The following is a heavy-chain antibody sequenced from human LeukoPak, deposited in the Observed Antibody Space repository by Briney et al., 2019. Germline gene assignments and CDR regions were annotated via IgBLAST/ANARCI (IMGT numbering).Heavy chain of an antibody. CDR2: ISAYNGNT. CDR1: GYTFTGYY. Sequence: GASVKVSCKASGYTFTGYYMHWVRQAPGQGLEWMGRISAYNGNTNYAQKLQGRVTMTTDTSTSTAYMELRSLRSDDTAVYYCARVYTPLWWFGEENNYYFDYWGQGTLVTVSS. V-gene: IGHV1-18*04. CDR3: ARVYTPLWWFGEENNYYFDY. D-gene: IGHD3-10*01. J-gene: IGHJ4*02.